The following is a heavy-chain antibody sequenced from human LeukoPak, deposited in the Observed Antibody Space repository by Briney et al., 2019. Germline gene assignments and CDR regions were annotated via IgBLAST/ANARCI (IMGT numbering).Heavy chain of an antibody. J-gene: IGHJ4*02. CDR3: VKDKTDFWSGYFDY. Sequence: GRSLRLSCAASGFIFDDYAMHWVRQTPGKGLEWVSGISWNSDSIVYADSVKGRFTISRDNAKNSLYLQMNSLRSEDMALYYCVKDKTDFWSGYFDYWGQGTLVTVSS. D-gene: IGHD3-3*01. CDR2: ISWNSDSI. V-gene: IGHV3-9*03. CDR1: GFIFDDYA.